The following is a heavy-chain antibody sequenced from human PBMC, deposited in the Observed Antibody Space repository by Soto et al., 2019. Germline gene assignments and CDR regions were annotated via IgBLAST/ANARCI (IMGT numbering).Heavy chain of an antibody. V-gene: IGHV3-48*02. CDR1: GFTFSSYS. CDR3: ARSAEYDSSGYYYLNWFDP. Sequence: PGGSLRLSCAASGFTFSSYSMNWVRQAPGKGLKRVSYISTSSTIYYADSVKGRFTISRDNAKNSLYLQMNSLRDEDTAVYYCARSAEYDSSGYYYLNWFDPWGQGTLVTVSS. J-gene: IGHJ5*02. D-gene: IGHD3-22*01. CDR2: ISTSSTI.